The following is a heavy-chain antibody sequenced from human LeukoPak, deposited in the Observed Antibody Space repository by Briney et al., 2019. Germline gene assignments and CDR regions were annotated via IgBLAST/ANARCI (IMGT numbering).Heavy chain of an antibody. J-gene: IGHJ4*02. D-gene: IGHD3-10*01. Sequence: SSQALSLTCTVSGGSTKRYYWSWIRHPPGKRQEWLRYIYSSETTNDNPRLKSRVSISVDTSKNQFSLKLSSVTAADTAVYYCARTGSTVTMLYPFDHWGQGTLVTVSS. CDR1: GGSTKRYY. CDR2: IYSSETT. V-gene: IGHV4-59*01. CDR3: ARTGSTVTMLYPFDH.